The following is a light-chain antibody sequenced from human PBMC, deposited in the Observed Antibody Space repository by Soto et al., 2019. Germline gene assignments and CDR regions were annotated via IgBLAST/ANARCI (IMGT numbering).Light chain of an antibody. CDR2: GAS. CDR1: QSVSSN. Sequence: EIVMTQSPATLSVSPGETATLSCRARQSVSSNLAWYHQTPGQAPRLLIYGASTRATGIPARFSGSGSGTEFTLTISSLQSEDFAVYYCQQYNNWPPVTFGQGTKVDI. CDR3: QQYNNWPPVT. V-gene: IGKV3-15*01. J-gene: IGKJ1*01.